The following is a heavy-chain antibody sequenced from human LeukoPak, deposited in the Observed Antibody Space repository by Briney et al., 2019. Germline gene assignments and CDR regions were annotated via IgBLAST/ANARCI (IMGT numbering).Heavy chain of an antibody. D-gene: IGHD6-19*01. CDR3: ATSLYSSGWSYFDY. Sequence: GASVKVSCKASGGTFSSYAISWVRQAPGQGLEWMGGFDPEDGETIYAQKFQGRVTMTEDTSTDTAYMELSSLRSEDTAVYYCATSLYSSGWSYFDYWGQGTLVTVSS. CDR2: FDPEDGET. V-gene: IGHV1-24*01. J-gene: IGHJ4*02. CDR1: GGTFSSYA.